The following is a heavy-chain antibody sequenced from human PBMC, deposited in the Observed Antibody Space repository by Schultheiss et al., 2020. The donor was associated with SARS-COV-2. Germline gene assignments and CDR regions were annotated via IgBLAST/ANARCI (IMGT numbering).Heavy chain of an antibody. V-gene: IGHV4-34*01. CDR3: TRGYYDFWSGYYFHYYYMDF. D-gene: IGHD3-3*01. CDR2: INHSGST. J-gene: IGHJ6*03. CDR1: GGSFSGYY. Sequence: SETLSLTCAVYGGSFSGYYWSWIRQPPGKGLEWIGEINHSGSTNYNPSLKSRVTILVNTSKKQFFLKLSSVTAADTAVYYCTRGYYDFWSGYYFHYYYMDFWGKGTTVTVSS.